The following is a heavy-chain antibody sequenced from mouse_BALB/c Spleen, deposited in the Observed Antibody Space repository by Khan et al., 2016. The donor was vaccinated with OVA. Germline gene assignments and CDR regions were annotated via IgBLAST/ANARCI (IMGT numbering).Heavy chain of an antibody. D-gene: IGHD1-1*01. CDR2: INTYTGEP. CDR3: TRPPYVSYVMIY. V-gene: IGHV9-3-1*01. Sequence: QIQLVQSGPELKKPGETVKISCKASGYTFTNYGMNWVKQAPGKGLEWIGWINTYTGEPTYVDDFKGRFAFSLETSASTAYLQINNLKEEDTTTYFFTRPPYVSYVMIYWGQGTSVTVSS. CDR1: GYTFTNYG. J-gene: IGHJ4*01.